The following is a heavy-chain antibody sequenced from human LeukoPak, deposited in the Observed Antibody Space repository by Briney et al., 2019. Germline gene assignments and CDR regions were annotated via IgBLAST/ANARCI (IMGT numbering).Heavy chain of an antibody. Sequence: SETLSLTCNVSGGSLSSGDSYWSWTRQSPGKGREDIRYICSTGSTYYNPSLKRRVMISVYTSKNQFSLKLTSVTAGDTAMYFCARGKTGSGSSIWYFELWGRGTLVTVSS. CDR3: ARGKTGSGSSIWYFEL. CDR1: GGSLSSGDSY. V-gene: IGHV4-30-4*01. CDR2: ICSTGST. D-gene: IGHD3-10*01. J-gene: IGHJ2*01.